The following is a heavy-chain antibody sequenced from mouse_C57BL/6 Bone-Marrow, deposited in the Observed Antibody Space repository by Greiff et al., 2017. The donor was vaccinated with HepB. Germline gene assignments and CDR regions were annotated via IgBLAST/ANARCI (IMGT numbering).Heavy chain of an antibody. CDR3: SRGDTVDYYAMDY. CDR1: GYTFTSYW. J-gene: IGHJ4*01. CDR2: IHPNSGST. Sequence: QVQLKQPGAELVKPGASVKLSCKASGYTFTSYWMHWVKQRPGQGLEWIGMIHPNSGSTNYNEKFQSKATLTVDKSSSTAYMQLSSLTSEDSEVYCCSRGDTVDYYAMDYWGQGTSVTVSS. V-gene: IGHV1-64*01. D-gene: IGHD1-1*01.